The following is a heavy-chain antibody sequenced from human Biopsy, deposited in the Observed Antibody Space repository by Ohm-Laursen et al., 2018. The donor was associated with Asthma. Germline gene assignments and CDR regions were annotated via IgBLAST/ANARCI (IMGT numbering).Heavy chain of an antibody. Sequence: ASVKVSCKASGGMFGNYAISWVRQAPGQGLEWMGRIIPFYGTATYAQNFQGRLTLTADESTSTAYMELSSLRSEDTAVYFCARDYDGDYVQRHLPLAYWGQGTLVTVSS. V-gene: IGHV1-69*13. CDR3: ARDYDGDYVQRHLPLAY. CDR1: GGMFGNYA. J-gene: IGHJ4*02. D-gene: IGHD4-17*01. CDR2: IIPFYGTA.